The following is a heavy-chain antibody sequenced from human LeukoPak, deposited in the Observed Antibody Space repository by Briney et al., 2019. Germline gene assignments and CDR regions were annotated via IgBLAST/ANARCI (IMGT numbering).Heavy chain of an antibody. CDR3: AIQWELPGAYYMDV. J-gene: IGHJ6*03. CDR1: GFTFRSYW. D-gene: IGHD1-26*01. Sequence: GGSLRLSCAASGFTFRSYWMHWVRQAPGKGLVWVSRISSDGSSTIYADSVKGRFTMSRENAYNTLYLQMNSLRGEDTAVYYCAIQWELPGAYYMDVWGKGTTVTVSS. V-gene: IGHV3-74*01. CDR2: ISSDGSST.